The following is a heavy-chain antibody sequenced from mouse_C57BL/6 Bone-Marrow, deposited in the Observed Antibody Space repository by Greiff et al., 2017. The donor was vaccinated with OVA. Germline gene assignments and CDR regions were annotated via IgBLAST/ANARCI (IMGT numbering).Heavy chain of an antibody. J-gene: IGHJ2*01. Sequence: LMESGPELVKPGASVKISCKASGYAFSSSWMNWVKQRPGKGLEWIGRIYPGDGDTNYNGKFKGKATLTADKSSSTAYMQLSSLTSEDSAVYFCARFRRRGSSFDYWGQGTTLTVSS. CDR2: IYPGDGDT. D-gene: IGHD1-1*01. CDR1: GYAFSSSW. V-gene: IGHV1-82*01. CDR3: ARFRRRGSSFDY.